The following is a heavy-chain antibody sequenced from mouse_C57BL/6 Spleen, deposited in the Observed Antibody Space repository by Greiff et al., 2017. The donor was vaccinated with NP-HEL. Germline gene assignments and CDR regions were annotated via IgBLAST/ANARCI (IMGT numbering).Heavy chain of an antibody. V-gene: IGHV1-76*01. Sequence: QVQLQQSGAELVRPGASVKLSCKASGYTFTDYYINWVKQRPGRGLEWIARIYPGSGDTYYNEKFKGKATLTVDKSSSTAYMQLSSLTSEDSAVYCCARSYYCSSYFDYWGQGTTLTVSS. CDR3: ARSYYCSSYFDY. D-gene: IGHD1-1*01. CDR2: IYPGSGDT. CDR1: GYTFTDYY. J-gene: IGHJ2*01.